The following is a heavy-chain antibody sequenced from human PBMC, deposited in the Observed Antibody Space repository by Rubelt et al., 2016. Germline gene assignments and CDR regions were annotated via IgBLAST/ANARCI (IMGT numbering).Heavy chain of an antibody. CDR3: ARRDGYNWDYAFDI. Sequence: QVQLVQSGAEVKKPGASVKVSCKASGYTFTSYGISWVRQAPGQGLEWMGWISASNGNTNYAQKLQGRVDMTTEPATSKAYMELRSLRSDDTAVYYCARRDGYNWDYAFDIWGQGTMVTVSS. CDR2: ISASNGNT. CDR1: GYTFTSYG. V-gene: IGHV1-18*01. D-gene: IGHD5-24*01. J-gene: IGHJ3*02.